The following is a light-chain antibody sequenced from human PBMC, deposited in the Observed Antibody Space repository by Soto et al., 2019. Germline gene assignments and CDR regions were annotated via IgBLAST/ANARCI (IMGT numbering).Light chain of an antibody. V-gene: IGLV6-57*01. CDR1: SGSIASNY. CDR2: EDN. CDR3: QSYDSSNWV. Sequence: NFMLTQPHSVSESPGKTVTISCTRSSGSIASNYVQWYQQRPGSSPTTVIYEDNQSPSGVPDRFSGSIDSSSNSASLTISGLKTEDEADYSCQSYDSSNWVFSEGTKVTVL. J-gene: IGLJ3*02.